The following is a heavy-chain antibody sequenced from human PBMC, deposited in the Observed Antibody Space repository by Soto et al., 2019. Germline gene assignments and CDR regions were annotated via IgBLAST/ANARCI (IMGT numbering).Heavy chain of an antibody. Sequence: ASVKVSCKASGFTFTSSAMQWVRQARGQRLEWIGWIVVGSGNTNYAQKFQERVTITRDMSTSTAYMELSSLRSEDTAVYYCAASLTSGITGTYFDYWGQGTLVTVSS. J-gene: IGHJ4*02. V-gene: IGHV1-58*02. CDR1: GFTFTSSA. CDR2: IVVGSGNT. CDR3: AASLTSGITGTYFDY. D-gene: IGHD1-7*01.